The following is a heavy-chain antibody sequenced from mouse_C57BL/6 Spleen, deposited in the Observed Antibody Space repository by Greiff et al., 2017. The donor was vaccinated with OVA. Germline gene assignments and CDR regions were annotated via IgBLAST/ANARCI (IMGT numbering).Heavy chain of an antibody. CDR2: IWSDGST. J-gene: IGHJ2*01. D-gene: IGHD2-10*01. V-gene: IGHV2-6-1*01. Sequence: QVQLKQSGPGLVAPSQSLSITCTVSGFSLTSYGVHWVRQPPGKGLEWLVVIWSDGSTTYNSALKSRLSISKDNSKSQVFLKMNSLQTDDTAMYYCARHASYGNYFDYWGQGTTLTVSS. CDR1: GFSLTSYG. CDR3: ARHASYGNYFDY.